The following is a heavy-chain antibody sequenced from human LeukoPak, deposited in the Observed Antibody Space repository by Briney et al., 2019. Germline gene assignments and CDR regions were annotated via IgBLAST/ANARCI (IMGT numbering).Heavy chain of an antibody. V-gene: IGHV3-15*01. CDR1: GFTFSNAW. CDR3: AKRLRDGYNSPIDY. CDR2: IKSKTDGGTT. Sequence: GGSLRLSCAASGFTFSNAWMSWVRQAPGKGLEWVGRIKSKTDGGTTDYAAPVKGRFTISRDDSKNTLYLQMNSLRAEDTAVYYCAKRLRDGYNSPIDYWGQGTLVTVSS. D-gene: IGHD5-24*01. J-gene: IGHJ4*02.